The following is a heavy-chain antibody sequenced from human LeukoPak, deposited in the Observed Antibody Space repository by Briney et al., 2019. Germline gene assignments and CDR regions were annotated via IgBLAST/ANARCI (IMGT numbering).Heavy chain of an antibody. V-gene: IGHV3-74*01. CDR2: INRDGTST. CDR3: AREQEAGGNWFCEL. CDR1: GFTINNNY. J-gene: IGHJ2*01. D-gene: IGHD6-13*01. Sequence: PGGSLRLSCAASGFTINNNYMTWVRQAPGKGLVWVSLINRDGTSTHYADSVRGRFSISRDNAEDTLYLQINSLRGEDTGVYYCAREQEAGGNWFCELWGRGTLVTVSS.